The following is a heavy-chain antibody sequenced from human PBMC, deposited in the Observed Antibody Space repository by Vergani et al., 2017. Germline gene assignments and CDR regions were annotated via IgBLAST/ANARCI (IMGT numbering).Heavy chain of an antibody. CDR3: ARATDATYYYSGMDF. CDR2: INPIFGTA. Sequence: QVQLVQSGAEVKKPGSSVKVSCKASGGTFSSYAISLLRQARGQGLEWMWGINPIFGTANYAQRFQGRVTITADESTSTAYMELSSLRSEATAVYYWARATDATYYYSGMDFWGQGTTVTVSS. J-gene: IGHJ6*02. CDR1: GGTFSSYA. V-gene: IGHV1-69*12.